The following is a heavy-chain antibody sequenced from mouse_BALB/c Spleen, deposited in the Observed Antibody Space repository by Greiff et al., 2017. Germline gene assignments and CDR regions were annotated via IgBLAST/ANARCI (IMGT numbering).Heavy chain of an antibody. D-gene: IGHD1-1*01. Sequence: EVHLVESGPGLVKPSQSLSLTCTVTGYSITSDYAWNWIRQFPGNRLEWMGYISYSGSTCYNPSLKSRISITRDTSKNQFFLQLNSVTTEETATYCGVSCIATVAMDYWGQGTSVTVSS. CDR3: VSCIATVAMDY. CDR2: ISYSGST. J-gene: IGHJ4*01. V-gene: IGHV3-2*02. CDR1: GYSITSDYA.